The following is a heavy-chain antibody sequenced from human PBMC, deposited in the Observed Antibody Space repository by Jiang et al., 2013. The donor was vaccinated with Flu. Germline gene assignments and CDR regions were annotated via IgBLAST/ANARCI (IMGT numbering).Heavy chain of an antibody. CDR3: ARGPHYYDSSGYQYYFDY. J-gene: IGHJ4*02. V-gene: IGHV3-30*04. D-gene: IGHD3-22*01. Sequence: QVQLVESGGGVVQPGRSLRLSCAASGFTFSSYAMHWVRQAPGKGLEWVAVISYDGSNKYYADSVKGRFTISRDNSKNTLYLQMNSLRAEDTAVYYCARGPHYYDSSGYQYYFDYWAREPW. CDR1: GFTFSSYA. CDR2: ISYDGSNK.